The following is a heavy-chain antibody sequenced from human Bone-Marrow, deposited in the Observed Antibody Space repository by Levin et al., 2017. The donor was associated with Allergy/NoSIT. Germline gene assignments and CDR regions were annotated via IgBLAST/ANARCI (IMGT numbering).Heavy chain of an antibody. J-gene: IGHJ4*02. CDR3: ARAIHTNYVGNDY. V-gene: IGHV3-7*01. CDR1: GFSLSSHW. CDR2: INKDGSQQ. D-gene: IGHD3-16*01. Sequence: GGSLRLSCAASGFSLSSHWMNWVRQAPGKGLECVATINKDGSQQYYVDTVKGRFTISRDNAKNSLFLQLNSLRAEDTAIYYCARAIHTNYVGNDYWGQGTLVTVSS.